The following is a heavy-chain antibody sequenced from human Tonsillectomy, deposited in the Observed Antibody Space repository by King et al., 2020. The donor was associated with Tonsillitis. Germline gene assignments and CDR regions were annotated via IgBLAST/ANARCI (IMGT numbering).Heavy chain of an antibody. CDR3: AKDVNSGWLYYFDY. J-gene: IGHJ4*02. V-gene: IGHV3-23*04. CDR2: ISGSGGST. D-gene: IGHD6-19*01. Sequence: VQLVESGGGLFQPGGSLRLSCAASGFTFSNYAMSWVRQAPGKGLEGVSTISGSGGSTYYADSVKGRFTISRDISKNTLYLQMNSLRAEDTAVYYCAKDVNSGWLYYFDYWGQGTLVTVSS. CDR1: GFTFSNYA.